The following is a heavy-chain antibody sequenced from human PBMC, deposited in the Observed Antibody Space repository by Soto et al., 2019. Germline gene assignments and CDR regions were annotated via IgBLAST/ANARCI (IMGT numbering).Heavy chain of an antibody. CDR3: ARGSKIYGLDV. Sequence: SETLSLTCTVSGGFISISGYYWGWIRQPPGKGLEWIGSIYYSGSTYYNPSLKSRVTISVDTSKNQFSLKLSSVTAADTAVYYCARGSKIYGLDVWGQGTTVTVSS. CDR1: GGFISISGYY. J-gene: IGHJ6*02. V-gene: IGHV4-39*01. CDR2: IYYSGST.